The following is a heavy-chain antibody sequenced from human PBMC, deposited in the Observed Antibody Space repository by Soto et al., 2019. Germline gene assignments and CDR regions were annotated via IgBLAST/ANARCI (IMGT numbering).Heavy chain of an antibody. D-gene: IGHD3-16*01. V-gene: IGHV4-59*08. J-gene: IGHJ6*02. CDR2: IYYSGSS. CDR3: ARQGFGALHGDVDV. Sequence: SETLSLTCTVSGRSISSYYWSWIRQPPGKGLEWIGYIYYSGSSNYNPSLKSRVAISVDTSKRQFSLKLTSVTATDTGVYYCARQGFGALHGDVDVWAQGTTVTVSS. CDR1: GRSISSYY.